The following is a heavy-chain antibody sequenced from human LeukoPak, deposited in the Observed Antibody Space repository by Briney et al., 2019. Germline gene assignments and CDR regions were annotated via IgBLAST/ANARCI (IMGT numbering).Heavy chain of an antibody. D-gene: IGHD5-12*01. CDR1: GGTFSSYA. J-gene: IGHJ3*02. V-gene: IGHV1-69*04. CDR3: ARVDGYSGYDSI. Sequence: SVKVSCKASGGTFSSYAISWVRQAPGQGLEWMGRTIPILGIANYAQKFQGRVTITADKSTSTAYMELSSLRSEDTAVYYCARVDGYSGYDSIWGQGTMVTVSS. CDR2: TIPILGIA.